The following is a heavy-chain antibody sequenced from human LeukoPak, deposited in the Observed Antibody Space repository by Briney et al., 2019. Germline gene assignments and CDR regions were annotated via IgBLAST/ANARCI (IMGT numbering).Heavy chain of an antibody. D-gene: IGHD4/OR15-4a*01. CDR3: AKQFLGAN. V-gene: IGHV3-23*01. J-gene: IGHJ4*02. CDR2: INAVDANS. CDR1: AFIFSSLA. Sequence: GGSLRLSCAASAFIFSSLAMTWVRQAPGKGLEWVSTINAVDANSYYADSVKGRFTVSRDNSRNTLDLQMNSLRAEDTAVYYCAKQFLGANWGQGTLVIVSS.